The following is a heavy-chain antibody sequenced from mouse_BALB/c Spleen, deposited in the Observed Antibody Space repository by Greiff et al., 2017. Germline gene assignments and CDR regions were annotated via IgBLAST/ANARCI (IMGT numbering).Heavy chain of an antibody. D-gene: IGHD2-10*01. CDR2: IWAGGST. Sequence: VQVVESGPGLVAPSQSLSITCTVSGFSLTSYGVHWVRQPPGKGLEWLGVIWAGGSTNYNSALMSRLSISKDNSKSQVFLKMNSLQTDDTAMYYCARDRTYYGNYVAYWGQGTLVTVSA. V-gene: IGHV2-9*02. CDR3: ARDRTYYGNYVAY. J-gene: IGHJ3*01. CDR1: GFSLTSYG.